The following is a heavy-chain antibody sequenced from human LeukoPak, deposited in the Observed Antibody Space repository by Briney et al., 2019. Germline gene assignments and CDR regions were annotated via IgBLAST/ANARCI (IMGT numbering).Heavy chain of an antibody. Sequence: PAGSLRLSCAASGFTFGSYWMHWVRQAPGKGLVWVSRINTDGGDTIYADSVKGRFTTSRDNAKNTLFLQMNSLRAEDTAVYYCARDEKIVGASGQDYWGQGTLVTVSS. CDR3: ARDEKIVGASGQDY. CDR2: INTDGGDT. V-gene: IGHV3-74*01. J-gene: IGHJ4*02. D-gene: IGHD1-26*01. CDR1: GFTFGSYW.